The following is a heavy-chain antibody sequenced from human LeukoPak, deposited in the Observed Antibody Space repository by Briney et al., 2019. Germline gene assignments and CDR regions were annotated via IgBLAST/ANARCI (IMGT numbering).Heavy chain of an antibody. V-gene: IGHV4-4*09. CDR1: GGSISNYY. CDR3: ARGGGYGSSPLK. CDR2: IYTSGST. D-gene: IGHD6-6*01. J-gene: IGHJ4*02. Sequence: SSETLSLTCTVSGGSISNYYWSWIRQPPGKGLEWIGYIYTSGSTNYNPSLKSRVTISVDTSKNQFSLELTSVTAADTAVYYCARGGGYGSSPLKWGQGILVTVSS.